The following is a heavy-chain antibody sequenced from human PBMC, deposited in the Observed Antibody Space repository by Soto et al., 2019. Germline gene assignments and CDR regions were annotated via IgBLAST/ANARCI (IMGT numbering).Heavy chain of an antibody. D-gene: IGHD3-22*01. CDR2: INHSGST. J-gene: IGHJ4*02. V-gene: IGHV4-34*01. Sequence: SETLSLTCAVYGGSFSNYYWSWIRQPPGKGLEWIGIINHSGSTNYNPSLKSRFTISRDNAKNSLYLQMNSLRAEDTAVYYCARDDYPYYDDSSGYHFDYWGQGALVTVSS. CDR1: GGSFSNYY. CDR3: ARDDYPYYDDSSGYHFDY.